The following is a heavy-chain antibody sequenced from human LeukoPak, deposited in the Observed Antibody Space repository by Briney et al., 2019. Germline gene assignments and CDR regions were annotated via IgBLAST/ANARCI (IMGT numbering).Heavy chain of an antibody. CDR3: ARGKSRGYYDSSGYFQY. Sequence: SETLSLTCAVYGGSFSGYHWSWIRQPPGKGLEWIGEINHSGSTNYNPSLKSRVTISVDTSKNQFSLKLSSVTAADTAVYYCARGKSRGYYDSSGYFQYWGQGTLVTVSS. CDR2: INHSGST. V-gene: IGHV4-34*01. CDR1: GGSFSGYH. J-gene: IGHJ1*01. D-gene: IGHD3-22*01.